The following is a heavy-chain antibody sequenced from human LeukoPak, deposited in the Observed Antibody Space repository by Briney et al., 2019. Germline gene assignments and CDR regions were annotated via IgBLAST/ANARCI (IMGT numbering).Heavy chain of an antibody. CDR3: AREGYYGSGSYYTYPNFDY. V-gene: IGHV1-8*01. CDR1: GYTFTSYD. D-gene: IGHD3-10*01. Sequence: ASVKVSCKASGYTFTSYDINWVRQATGQGLEWMGWMNPNSGNTGYAQKFQGRVTMTRNTSISTAYMELSSLRSEDTAVYYCAREGYYGSGSYYTYPNFDYWGQGTLVTVSS. J-gene: IGHJ4*02. CDR2: MNPNSGNT.